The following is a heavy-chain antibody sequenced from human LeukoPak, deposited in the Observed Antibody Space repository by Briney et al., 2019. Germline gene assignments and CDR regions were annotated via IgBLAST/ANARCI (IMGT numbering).Heavy chain of an antibody. CDR2: IYYSGST. J-gene: IGHJ4*02. D-gene: IGHD3-10*01. V-gene: IGHV4-30-4*08. CDR1: GGSISSGDYY. Sequence: SQTLSLTCTVSGGSISSGDYYWSWIRQPPGKGLEWIGYIYYSGSTYYNPSLKSRVTISVDTSKNQFSLKLSSVTAADTAVYYCARGIEFGALIDYWGQGTLVTVSS. CDR3: ARGIEFGALIDY.